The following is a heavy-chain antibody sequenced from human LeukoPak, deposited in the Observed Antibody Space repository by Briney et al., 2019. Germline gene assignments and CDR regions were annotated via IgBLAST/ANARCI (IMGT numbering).Heavy chain of an antibody. Sequence: GGSLRLSCAIFGFTPVSHWMTWVRQAPGKGLEWVANINQDGSETYYVDSLKGRFTISRDNGKKSVFLQMKSLRAEDTALYYCARMGVGREFFYFDLWGQGTLVTVSS. CDR3: ARMGVGREFFYFDL. D-gene: IGHD3-3*01. J-gene: IGHJ4*02. CDR2: INQDGSET. CDR1: GFTPVSHW. V-gene: IGHV3-7*01.